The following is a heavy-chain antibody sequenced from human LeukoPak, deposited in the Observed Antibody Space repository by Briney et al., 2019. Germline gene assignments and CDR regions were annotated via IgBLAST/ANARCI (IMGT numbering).Heavy chain of an antibody. CDR1: GFIFSSYA. CDR3: AKGYCSGGSCYSGLFDS. V-gene: IGHV3-23*01. CDR2: ISSSGGST. Sequence: GGSLRLSCAASGFIFSSYARSRVRQAPGKGLEWVSAISSSGGSTYYADSVKGRFTISRDNSKNTLYLQMNSLRAEDTAVYYCAKGYCSGGSCYSGLFDSWGQGTLVTVSS. J-gene: IGHJ4*02. D-gene: IGHD2-15*01.